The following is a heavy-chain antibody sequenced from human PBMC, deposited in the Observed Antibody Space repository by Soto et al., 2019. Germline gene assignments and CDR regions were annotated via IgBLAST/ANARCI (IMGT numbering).Heavy chain of an antibody. Sequence: PSETLSLTCAVYGGSFSGYYWSWIRQPPGKGLEWIGEINHSGSTNYNPSLKSRVTISVDTSKNQFSLKLSSVTAADTAVYYCARVRPRITMVRGVTLDYWGQGTLVTVSS. V-gene: IGHV4-34*01. CDR3: ARVRPRITMVRGVTLDY. CDR2: INHSGST. J-gene: IGHJ4*02. D-gene: IGHD3-10*01. CDR1: GGSFSGYY.